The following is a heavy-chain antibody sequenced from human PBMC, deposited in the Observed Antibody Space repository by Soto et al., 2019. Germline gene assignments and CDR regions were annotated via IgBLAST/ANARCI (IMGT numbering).Heavy chain of an antibody. CDR3: AREKGYCGGDCYAGMDV. J-gene: IGHJ6*02. CDR2: IIPILGTA. D-gene: IGHD2-21*02. Sequence: QVQLVQSGAEVKKPGSSVKVSCKASGGTFSSYAISWVRQAPGQGLEWMGGIIPILGTANYAQKFQGRVTITADESTSTAYMELSSLRSEDTAVYYCAREKGYCGGDCYAGMDVWGQGTTVTVSS. CDR1: GGTFSSYA. V-gene: IGHV1-69*01.